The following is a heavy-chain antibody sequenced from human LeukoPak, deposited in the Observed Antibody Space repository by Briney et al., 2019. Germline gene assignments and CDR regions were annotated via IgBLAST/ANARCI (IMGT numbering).Heavy chain of an antibody. V-gene: IGHV4-39*07. CDR2: IYYSGST. J-gene: IGHJ4*02. CDR1: GGSISSSSYY. CDR3: AREPYFYGDYPYYFDY. D-gene: IGHD4-17*01. Sequence: PSETLSLTCTVSGGSISSSSYYWGWIRQPPGKGLEWIGSIYYSGSTYYNPSLKSRVTISVDTSKNQFSLKLSSVTAADTAVYYCAREPYFYGDYPYYFDYWGQETLVTVSS.